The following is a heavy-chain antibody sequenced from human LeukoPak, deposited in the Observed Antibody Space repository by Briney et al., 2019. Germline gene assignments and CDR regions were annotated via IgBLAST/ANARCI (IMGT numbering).Heavy chain of an antibody. CDR3: AKPAGFGEFSFDY. D-gene: IGHD3-10*01. J-gene: IGHJ4*02. CDR2: IRYDGSNK. V-gene: IGHV3-30*02. Sequence: GGSLRLSCAASGFTFSSYGMHWVRQAPGKGLEWVAFIRYDGSNKYYADPVKGRFTISRDNSKNTLYLQMNSLRAEDTAAYYCAKPAGFGEFSFDYWGQGTLVTVSS. CDR1: GFTFSSYG.